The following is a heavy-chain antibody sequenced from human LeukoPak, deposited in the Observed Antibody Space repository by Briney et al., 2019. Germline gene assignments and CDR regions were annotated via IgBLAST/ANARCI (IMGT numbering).Heavy chain of an antibody. CDR3: ARNGPSADDAFDI. V-gene: IGHV1-8*01. D-gene: IGHD2-8*01. CDR1: GYTFTSYD. Sequence: ASVKVSCKASGYTFTSYDINWVRQATGQGLAWMGWMNPNSGNTGYAQKFQGRVTMTRNTSISTAYMELSSLRSEDTAVYYYARNGPSADDAFDIWGQGTMVTVSS. CDR2: MNPNSGNT. J-gene: IGHJ3*02.